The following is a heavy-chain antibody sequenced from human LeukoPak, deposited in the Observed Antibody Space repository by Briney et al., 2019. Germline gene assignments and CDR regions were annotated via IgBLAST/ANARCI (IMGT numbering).Heavy chain of an antibody. CDR3: AKDLIVGATADVFDI. J-gene: IGHJ3*02. D-gene: IGHD1-26*01. CDR1: GFTFSSYA. V-gene: IGHV3-23*01. Sequence: GGSQRLSCAASGFTFSSYAMSWVRQAPGKGLEWVSVISGSGGGTNYADSVKGRFTISRDNSKNTLYLQMNSLRAEDTAIYYCAKDLIVGATADVFDIWGQGTMVTVSS. CDR2: ISGSGGGT.